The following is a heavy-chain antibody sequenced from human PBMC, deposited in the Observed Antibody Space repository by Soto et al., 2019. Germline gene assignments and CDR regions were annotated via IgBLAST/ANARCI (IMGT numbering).Heavy chain of an antibody. D-gene: IGHD6-13*01. J-gene: IGHJ6*02. CDR3: ARDFVVIAAAGTFYYYGMDV. V-gene: IGHV3-53*01. Sequence: EVQLVESGGGLIQPGGSLRLSCAASGFTVSSNYMSWVRQAPGKGLEWVSVIYSGGSTYYADSVKGRFTISRDNSKXTXYXXMNGRRAEDTAVYYCARDFVVIAAAGTFYYYGMDVWGQGTTVTVSS. CDR1: GFTVSSNY. CDR2: IYSGGST.